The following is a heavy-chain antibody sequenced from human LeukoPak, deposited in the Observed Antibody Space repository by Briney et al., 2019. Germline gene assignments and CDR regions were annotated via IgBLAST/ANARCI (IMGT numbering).Heavy chain of an antibody. CDR3: ARGGGRALFLTPAATYLRYYFDY. CDR2: INAANGNT. J-gene: IGHJ4*02. V-gene: IGHV1-3*01. D-gene: IGHD6-13*01. Sequence: ASVKVSCKASGSTFTIYGMHWVCHAPGQGLGWMGWINAANGNTKYAQKFQGRVTITRHTSASTDYMELSSLRSEDTAVYYCARGGGRALFLTPAATYLRYYFDYWGQGTLVTVPS. CDR1: GSTFTIYG.